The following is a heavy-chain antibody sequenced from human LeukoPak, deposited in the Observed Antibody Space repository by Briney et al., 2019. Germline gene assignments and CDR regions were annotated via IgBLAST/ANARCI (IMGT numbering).Heavy chain of an antibody. D-gene: IGHD3-10*01. CDR2: IISGGST. CDR1: GFIFSSYA. CDR3: AKSVSSGGYYNNDY. V-gene: IGHV3-23*01. Sequence: PGGSLRLSCAASGFIFSSYAMTWVRQAPGQGLEWVSGIISGGSTYYADSVKGRLTISRDNSKNTLYVQMNSLRAEDTAVYYCAKSVSSGGYYNNDYWGQGTLVTVSS. J-gene: IGHJ4*02.